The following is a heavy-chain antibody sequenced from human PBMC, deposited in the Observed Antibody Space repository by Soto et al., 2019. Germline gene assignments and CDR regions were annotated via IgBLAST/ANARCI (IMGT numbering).Heavy chain of an antibody. CDR2: FYSSGSI. Sequence: SETLSLTCFVSGYSITAGGYYWSWIRHHPGKGLEWIGSFYSSGSIIYNPSLRSRVSISGDTSKNQFSLKLSSVSAADTALYYCARCSLVVVPAPGFDPWGRGTLVTVSS. CDR3: ARCSLVVVPAPGFDP. D-gene: IGHD2-2*01. V-gene: IGHV4-31*03. CDR1: GYSITAGGYY. J-gene: IGHJ5*02.